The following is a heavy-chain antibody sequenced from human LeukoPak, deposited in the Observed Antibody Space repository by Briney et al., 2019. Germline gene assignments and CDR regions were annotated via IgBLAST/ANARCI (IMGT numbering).Heavy chain of an antibody. CDR1: GFTFSSYW. CDR3: ARLYGSGTGNDAFDI. Sequence: GGSLRLSCAASGFTFSSYWMSWVRQAPGKGLEWVSSITTSSYIYYADSVKGRFTISRDNAKNSLFLQMNSLRVEDTAVYYCARLYGSGTGNDAFDIWGQGTMVTVSS. D-gene: IGHD3-10*01. J-gene: IGHJ3*02. CDR2: ITTSSYI. V-gene: IGHV3-21*01.